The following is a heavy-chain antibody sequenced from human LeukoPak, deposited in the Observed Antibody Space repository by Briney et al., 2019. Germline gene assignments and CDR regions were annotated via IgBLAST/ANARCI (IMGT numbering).Heavy chain of an antibody. D-gene: IGHD5-18*01. CDR2: INPNSGGT. J-gene: IGHJ4*02. V-gene: IGHV1-2*04. CDR1: GYTFTGYY. Sequence: ASVKVSCEASGYTFTGYYMHWVRQAPGQGLEWMGWINPNSGGTNYAQKFQGWVTMTRDTSISTAYMELSRLRSDDTAVYYCARGYSYGWYFDYWGQGTLVTVSS. CDR3: ARGYSYGWYFDY.